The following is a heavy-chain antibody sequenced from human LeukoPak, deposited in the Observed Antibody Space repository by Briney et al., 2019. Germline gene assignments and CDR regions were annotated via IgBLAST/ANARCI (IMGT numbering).Heavy chain of an antibody. V-gene: IGHV3-73*01. Sequence: PGGSLRLSCAASGFTFSASAMHWVRQASGKGLEWVGRIRSKANSYATAYAASVKGRFTISRDNAKNSLYLQMNSLRAEDTAVYYCARDQGVHCSGGSCTAFDIWGQGTMVTVSS. CDR2: IRSKANSYAT. CDR1: GFTFSASA. J-gene: IGHJ3*02. D-gene: IGHD2-15*01. CDR3: ARDQGVHCSGGSCTAFDI.